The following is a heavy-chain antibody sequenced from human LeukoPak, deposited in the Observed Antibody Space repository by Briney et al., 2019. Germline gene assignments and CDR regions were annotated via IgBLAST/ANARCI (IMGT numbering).Heavy chain of an antibody. V-gene: IGHV4-59*12. J-gene: IGHJ4*02. CDR1: GGSISSYY. CDR2: IYYSGST. Sequence: SETLSLTCTVSGGSISSYYWSWIRQPPGKGLEWIRSIYYSGSTYYNPSLKSRVTISVDTSKNQFSLKLSSVTAADTSVYYCARVVTMIVVGGGEFDYWGQGTLVTVSS. D-gene: IGHD3-22*01. CDR3: ARVVTMIVVGGGEFDY.